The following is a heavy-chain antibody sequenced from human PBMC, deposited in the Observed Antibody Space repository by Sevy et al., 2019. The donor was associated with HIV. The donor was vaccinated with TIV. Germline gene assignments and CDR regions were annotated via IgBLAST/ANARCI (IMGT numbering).Heavy chain of an antibody. J-gene: IGHJ4*02. Sequence: SETLSLTCAVYGGSFSGYYWSWIRQPPGKGLEWIGEINHSGSTNYNPSLKSRVTISVDTSKNQVSLKLSSVTAADTAVYYCASYRPRSYFDYWGQGTLVTVSS. V-gene: IGHV4-34*01. CDR2: INHSGST. CDR3: ASYRPRSYFDY. CDR1: GGSFSGYY.